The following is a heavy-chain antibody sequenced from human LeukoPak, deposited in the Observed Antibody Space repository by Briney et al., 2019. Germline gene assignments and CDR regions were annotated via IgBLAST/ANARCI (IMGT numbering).Heavy chain of an antibody. J-gene: IGHJ4*02. CDR2: ISDSTSSK. D-gene: IGHD3-22*01. Sequence: GGSLRLSCAASRFTSSSYGMNWVRQAPGKGLEWVSYISDSTSSKYYADSVKGRFTISRDNVKNSLYLQMNSLRDEDTAVYYCARDPYYYDSSGYYSTDYWGQGTLVTVSS. V-gene: IGHV3-48*02. CDR1: RFTSSSYG. CDR3: ARDPYYYDSSGYYSTDY.